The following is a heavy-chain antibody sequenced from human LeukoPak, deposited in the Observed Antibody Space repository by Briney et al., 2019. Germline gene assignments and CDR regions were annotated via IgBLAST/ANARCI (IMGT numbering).Heavy chain of an antibody. CDR2: IYSGGGA. CDR1: GFTVSSNI. D-gene: IGHD4-11*01. CDR3: ARGRQFSHYFDH. V-gene: IGHV3-53*01. J-gene: IGHJ4*02. Sequence: GGSLRLSCAASGFTVSSNIMSWVRQAPGKGLEWVSVIYSGGGAYYADSVKGRFTISRDNSKNTLHLQTNSLRAEDTAVYYCARGRQFSHYFDHWAREPWSPSPQ.